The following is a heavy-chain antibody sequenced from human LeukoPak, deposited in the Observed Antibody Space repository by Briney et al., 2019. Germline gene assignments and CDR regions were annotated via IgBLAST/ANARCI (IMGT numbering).Heavy chain of an antibody. V-gene: IGHV3-11*04. CDR3: GRVAVAGRFGQSLYYYYYYMDV. CDR1: GFTFSDYY. Sequence: AGGSLRLSCAASGFTFSDYYMSWIRQAPGKGLEWVSYISSSGSTIYYADSVKGRFTISRDNAKNSLYLQMNSLRAEDTAVYYCGRVAVAGRFGQSLYYYYYYMDVWGKGTTVTVSS. J-gene: IGHJ6*03. D-gene: IGHD6-19*01. CDR2: ISSSGSTI.